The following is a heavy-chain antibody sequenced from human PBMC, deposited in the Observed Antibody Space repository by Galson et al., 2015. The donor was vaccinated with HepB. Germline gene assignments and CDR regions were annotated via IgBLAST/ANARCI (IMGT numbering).Heavy chain of an antibody. V-gene: IGHV3-66*02. CDR2: IYSGGST. Sequence: SLRLSCAASGFTVSSNYMSWVRQAPGKGLEWVSVIYSGGSTYYADSVKGRFTISRDNSKNTLYLQMNSLRAEDTAVYYCARDSYGDYLSGSDYWGQGTLVTVSS. CDR3: ARDSYGDYLSGSDY. D-gene: IGHD4-17*01. CDR1: GFTVSSNY. J-gene: IGHJ4*02.